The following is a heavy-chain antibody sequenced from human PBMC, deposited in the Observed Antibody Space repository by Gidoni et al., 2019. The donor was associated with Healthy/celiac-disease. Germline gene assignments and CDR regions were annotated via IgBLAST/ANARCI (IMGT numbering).Heavy chain of an antibody. CDR3: ASLVGAHDAFDI. V-gene: IGHV3-21*01. CDR2: ISSSSSYI. Sequence: EVQLVESGGGLVKPGGSLRLSCPASGFTFSSYSMNWVRQPPGKGLEWVSSISSSSSYIYYADSVKGRFTISRDNAKNSLYLQMNSLRAEDTAVYYCASLVGAHDAFDIWSQGTMVTVSS. CDR1: GFTFSSYS. D-gene: IGHD1-26*01. J-gene: IGHJ3*02.